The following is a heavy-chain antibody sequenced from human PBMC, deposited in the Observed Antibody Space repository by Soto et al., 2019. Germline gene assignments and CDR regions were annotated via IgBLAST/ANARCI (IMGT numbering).Heavy chain of an antibody. D-gene: IGHD6-19*01. J-gene: IGHJ6*02. CDR3: ARDGRGQWLATGCMDV. Sequence: QVQLVESGGGVVQPGRSLRLSCAASRFTFSTYGMHWVRQAPGKGLEWVAVISKDGSNKYYADSVKGRFSIYRDNSQNSLYLKMNSLTTEDTAVYYCARDGRGQWLATGCMDVWGQGNTVTVSS. CDR2: ISKDGSNK. V-gene: IGHV3-30-3*01. CDR1: RFTFSTYG.